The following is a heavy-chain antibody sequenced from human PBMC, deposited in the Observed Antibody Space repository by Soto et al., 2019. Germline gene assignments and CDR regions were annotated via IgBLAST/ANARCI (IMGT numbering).Heavy chain of an antibody. Sequence: QVQLVQSGAEVKKPGASVKVSCKASGYTFTSYGISWVRQAPGQGLEWTGWISAYNGNTNYAQKLQGRVTMTTDTSTSTAYMELRSLRSDDTAVYYCARSAYYYDSSGSLLYWGQGTLVTVSS. CDR2: ISAYNGNT. V-gene: IGHV1-18*01. D-gene: IGHD3-22*01. J-gene: IGHJ4*02. CDR3: ARSAYYYDSSGSLLY. CDR1: GYTFTSYG.